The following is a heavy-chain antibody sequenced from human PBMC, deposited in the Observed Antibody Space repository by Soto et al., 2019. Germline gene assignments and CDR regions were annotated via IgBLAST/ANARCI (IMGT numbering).Heavy chain of an antibody. CDR3: AGWSLRGFDY. V-gene: IGHV3-7*01. J-gene: IGHJ4*02. CDR2: IKQDGSEK. CDR1: GFTFSTYW. D-gene: IGHD3-10*01. Sequence: EVQLVESGGGLVQPGGSLRLSCAASGFTFSTYWMSWVRQAPGKGLEWVSKIKQDGSEKYYVDSVKGRFTISRDDAKISLYLQLNTVSSGVTAVYYSAGWSLRGFDYCGQGTLVTIS.